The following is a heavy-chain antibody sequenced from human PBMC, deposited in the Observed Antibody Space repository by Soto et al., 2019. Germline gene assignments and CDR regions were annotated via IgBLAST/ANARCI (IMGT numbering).Heavy chain of an antibody. V-gene: IGHV1-18*01. CDR1: GYTFNSYG. Sequence: QVQLVQSGAEVKKPGASVKVSCKASGYTFNSYGISWVRQAPGQGLEWMGWIRAYNGNTRYAQKLQGRVTMTTDTSTSTAYRELRCLRSDDAVVYFCGRGVGWEPLDFWGHGIVVTVSS. CDR3: GRGVGWEPLDF. J-gene: IGHJ4*01. D-gene: IGHD1-26*01. CDR2: IRAYNGNT.